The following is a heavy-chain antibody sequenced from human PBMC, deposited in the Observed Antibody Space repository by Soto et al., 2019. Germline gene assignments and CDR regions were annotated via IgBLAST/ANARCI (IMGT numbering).Heavy chain of an antibody. V-gene: IGHV3-74*01. J-gene: IGHJ4*02. CDR1: GFTFSNYW. CDR3: ARSGWRGGDRYY. Sequence: EVQLVESGGGLVQPGGSLRLSCEASGFTFSNYWMDWVRQATGKGLVWVSRNKRDGSSISYADSVKGRVTISRDNAKNTLYRQMNRLRAEDTAGYYCARSGWRGGDRYYWGQGTMVTVSS. D-gene: IGHD2-21*02. CDR2: NKRDGSSI.